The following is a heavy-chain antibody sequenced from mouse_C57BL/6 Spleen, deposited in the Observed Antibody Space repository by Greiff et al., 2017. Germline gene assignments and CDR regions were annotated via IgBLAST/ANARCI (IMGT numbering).Heavy chain of an antibody. CDR1: DYTFTSYD. Sequence: VKLQESGPGLVKPGASVKLSCKASDYTFTSYDINWVKQRPGQGLEWVGWIYPRDGSTKYNEKFEGKATLTVDTSSSTAYMELHSLTSEDSAVYYSAREKDDYGSSVFDYWGQGTTLTVSS. CDR2: IYPRDGST. J-gene: IGHJ2*01. D-gene: IGHD1-1*01. CDR3: AREKDDYGSSVFDY. V-gene: IGHV1-85*01.